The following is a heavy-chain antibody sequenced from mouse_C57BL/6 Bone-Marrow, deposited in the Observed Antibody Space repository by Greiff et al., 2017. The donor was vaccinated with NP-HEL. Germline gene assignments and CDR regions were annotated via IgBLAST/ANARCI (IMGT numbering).Heavy chain of an antibody. V-gene: IGHV1-53*01. J-gene: IGHJ3*01. CDR2: INPCNGGT. Sequence: VQLQQPGTELVKPGASVKLSCQASGYTFTSYWMPWVQQKPGQGLELIGNINPCNGGTTYNEKFKSKATLTVDKSSSTAYMQLSSLTSEDAAVYYCARRETGFADWGKGTLVTVSA. D-gene: IGHD4-1*01. CDR1: GYTFTSYW. CDR3: ARRETGFAD.